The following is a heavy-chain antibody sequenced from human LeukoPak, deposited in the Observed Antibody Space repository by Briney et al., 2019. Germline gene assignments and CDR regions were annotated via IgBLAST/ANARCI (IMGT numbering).Heavy chain of an antibody. Sequence: PGRSLRLSCAASGFTFSSYAMHWVRQAPGKGLEWVAVISYDGSNKYYADSVKGRFTISRDNSKNTLYLQMNSLRAEDTAVYYCARDWRDYGGYGGLDYWGQGTLVTVSS. CDR3: ARDWRDYGGYGGLDY. V-gene: IGHV3-30-3*01. CDR1: GFTFSSYA. CDR2: ISYDGSNK. D-gene: IGHD4-17*01. J-gene: IGHJ4*02.